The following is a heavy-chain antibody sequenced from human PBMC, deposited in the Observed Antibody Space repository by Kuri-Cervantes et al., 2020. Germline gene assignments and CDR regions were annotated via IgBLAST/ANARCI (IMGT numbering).Heavy chain of an antibody. J-gene: IGHJ6*02. D-gene: IGHD6-13*01. Sequence: ASVKVSCKASGYTFTSYDINWVRQATGQGLEWMGWINPNSGGTNYAQKFQGWVTMTRDTSISTAYMELSRLRSDDTAVYYCARLEIAAPYGMDVWGQGTTVTVSS. CDR1: GYTFTSYD. V-gene: IGHV1-2*04. CDR3: ARLEIAAPYGMDV. CDR2: INPNSGGT.